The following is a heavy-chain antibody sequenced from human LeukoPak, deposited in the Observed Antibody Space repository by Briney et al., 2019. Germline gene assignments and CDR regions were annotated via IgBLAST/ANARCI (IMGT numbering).Heavy chain of an antibody. CDR1: GGSISSGGYY. D-gene: IGHD3-3*01. CDR3: ARVTYYDFWSGREGNYYFDY. V-gene: IGHV4-31*03. J-gene: IGHJ4*02. Sequence: PSETLSLTRIVSGGSISSGGYYWSWIRQHPGKGLEWIGYIYYSGSTYYNPSLKSRVTISVDTSKNQFSLKLSSVTAADTAVYYCARVTYYDFWSGREGNYYFDYWGQGTLVTVSS. CDR2: IYYSGST.